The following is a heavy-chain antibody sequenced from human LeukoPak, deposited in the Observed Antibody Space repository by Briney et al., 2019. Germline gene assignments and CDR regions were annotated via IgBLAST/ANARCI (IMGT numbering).Heavy chain of an antibody. D-gene: IGHD3-10*01. CDR3: ARLLRGSGSPYYMDV. CDR2: IYHSGST. Sequence: PSETLSLTCTVSGGSISSGGYYWSWIRQPPGKGLEWIGYIYHSGSTYYNPSLKSRVTISVDRSKNQFSLKLSSVTAADTAVYYCARLLRGSGSPYYMDVWGKGTTVTVSS. CDR1: GGSISSGGYY. V-gene: IGHV4-30-2*01. J-gene: IGHJ6*03.